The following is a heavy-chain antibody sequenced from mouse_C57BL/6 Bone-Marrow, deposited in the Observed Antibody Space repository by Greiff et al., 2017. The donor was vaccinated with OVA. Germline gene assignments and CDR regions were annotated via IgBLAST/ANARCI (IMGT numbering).Heavy chain of an antibody. CDR1: GYTFTSYW. Sequence: QVQLQQPGAELVKPGASVKLSCKASGYTFTSYWMHWVKQRPGRGLEWIGRIDPNSGGTKYNEKFKSKATLTVDKPSSTAYMQLSSLTSKDSAVYYCARSGHKTGKVPFAYWGQGTLVTVSA. CDR2: IDPNSGGT. CDR3: ARSGHKTGKVPFAY. D-gene: IGHD4-1*01. J-gene: IGHJ3*01. V-gene: IGHV1-72*01.